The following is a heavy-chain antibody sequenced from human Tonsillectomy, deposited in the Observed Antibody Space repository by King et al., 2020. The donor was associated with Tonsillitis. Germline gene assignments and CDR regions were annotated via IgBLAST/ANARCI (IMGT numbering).Heavy chain of an antibody. J-gene: IGHJ5*02. CDR3: VRDLAGRYVT. V-gene: IGHV3-74*01. D-gene: IGHD3-16*01. Sequence: VQLVESGGGLVQPGGSLRLSCVASEFTFSNYWMHWVRQVPGKGLVWVSRINTDGTITNYADSVKGRFTISRDNAQNSLFLQMNSLRAEDTAVYYCVRDLAGRYVTWGQGTLVTVSS. CDR2: INTDGTIT. CDR1: EFTFSNYW.